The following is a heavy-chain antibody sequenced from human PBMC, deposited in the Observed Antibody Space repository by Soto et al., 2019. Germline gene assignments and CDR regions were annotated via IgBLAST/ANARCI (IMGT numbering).Heavy chain of an antibody. CDR2: ISGSGGST. V-gene: IGHV3-23*01. J-gene: IGHJ4*02. Sequence: GGSLRLSCPASGFTFSSYAMSWVRQAPGKGLEWVSSISGSGGSTYYEDSGKGRFTIYSDNSKHALYLQMNRLRVEDTAVYYCAREAFSTWPPLDYWGQGTLVTVSS. CDR1: GFTFSSYA. D-gene: IGHD6-13*01. CDR3: AREAFSTWPPLDY.